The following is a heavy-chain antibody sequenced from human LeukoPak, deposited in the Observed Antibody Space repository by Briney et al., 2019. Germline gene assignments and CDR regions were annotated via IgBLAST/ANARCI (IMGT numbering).Heavy chain of an antibody. CDR1: GFTFSSYG. Sequence: GGSLRLSCAASGFTFSSYGMHWVRQAPGKGLEWVAVISYDGSNKYYADSVKGRFTISRDNSKNTLYLQMNSLRVEDTALYYCAKAVRYYYNGMDVWGQGTTVTVSS. V-gene: IGHV3-30*18. J-gene: IGHJ6*02. CDR3: AKAVRYYYNGMDV. CDR2: ISYDGSNK. D-gene: IGHD3-10*02.